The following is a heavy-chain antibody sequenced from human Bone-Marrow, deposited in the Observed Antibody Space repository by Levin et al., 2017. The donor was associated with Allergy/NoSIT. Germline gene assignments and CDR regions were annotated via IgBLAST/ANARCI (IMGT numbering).Heavy chain of an antibody. CDR1: GFTFSSYG. D-gene: IGHD5-24*01. CDR2: ISYDGSNK. J-gene: IGHJ4*02. V-gene: IGHV3-30*18. Sequence: GGSLRLSCAASGFTFSSYGMHWVRQAPGKGLEWVAVISYDGSNKYYADSVKGRFTISRDNSKNTLYLQMNSLRAEDTAVYYCANGRDGYNYLAEPFDYWGQGTLVTVSS. CDR3: ANGRDGYNYLAEPFDY.